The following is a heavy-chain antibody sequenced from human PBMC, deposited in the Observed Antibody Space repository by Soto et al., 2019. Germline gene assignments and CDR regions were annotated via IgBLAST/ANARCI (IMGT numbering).Heavy chain of an antibody. CDR3: ARGSAYSGSYGDS. Sequence: QVQLQESGPGLVTPSETLSLTCTVSGDSVGSFGSYWSWIRQPPGKGLEWIGYISYSGSTAYNPSLKSRVAILVDPSKTQLSLKLSFVIAADTAFYYCARGSAYSGSYGDSWGQGTLVTVSS. D-gene: IGHD1-26*01. CDR1: GDSVGSFGSY. CDR2: ISYSGST. V-gene: IGHV4-61*08. J-gene: IGHJ4*02.